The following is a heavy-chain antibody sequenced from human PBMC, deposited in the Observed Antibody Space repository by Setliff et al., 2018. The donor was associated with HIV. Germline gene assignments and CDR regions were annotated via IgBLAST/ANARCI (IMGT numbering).Heavy chain of an antibody. CDR1: GYIFTDYW. V-gene: IGHV5-51*01. D-gene: IGHD2-21*02. CDR2: IYPVDSDVTYRPPFYVGESDV. CDR3: ARQYRFPYGDAVQGFDV. Sequence: PGESLKISCQASGYIFTDYWIGWVRQMPGKGLECMGMIYPVDSDVTYRPPFYVGESDVTYSPSFQGQVTISVDKTLSTAYLQWSSLKASDTAIYYCARQYRFPYGDAVQGFDVWGRGTMVTVSS. J-gene: IGHJ3*01.